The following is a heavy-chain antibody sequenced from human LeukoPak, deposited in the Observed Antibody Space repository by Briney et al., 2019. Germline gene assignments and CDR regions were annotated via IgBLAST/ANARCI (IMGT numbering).Heavy chain of an antibody. J-gene: IGHJ5*02. CDR1: GYSFTTYW. Sequence: GESLKISCRGSGYSFTTYWTGWLGKMPGKGLGWMGIIYPGDSDTRYSPSFQGQVTISADKSVSTAYLQWSSLKASDTAMYYCARRLETSEWFDPWGQGALVTVSS. V-gene: IGHV5-51*01. CDR3: ARRLETSEWFDP. CDR2: IYPGDSDT. D-gene: IGHD3-10*01.